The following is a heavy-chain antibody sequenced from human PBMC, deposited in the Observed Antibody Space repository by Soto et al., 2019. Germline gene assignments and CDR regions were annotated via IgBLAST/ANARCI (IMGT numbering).Heavy chain of an antibody. J-gene: IGHJ4*02. Sequence: QVQLQESGPGLVKPSESLSLTCTVSGGSVSSGSYYWSWIRQPPGKGLEWIGYIYYSGSTNYNPSLNSRVTISVETSKNQFSLKLSSVTAADTAVYYCARVVYEWPGVVDYWGQGTLVTVSS. CDR3: ARVVYEWPGVVDY. CDR2: IYYSGST. V-gene: IGHV4-61*01. D-gene: IGHD3-3*01. CDR1: GGSVSSGSYY.